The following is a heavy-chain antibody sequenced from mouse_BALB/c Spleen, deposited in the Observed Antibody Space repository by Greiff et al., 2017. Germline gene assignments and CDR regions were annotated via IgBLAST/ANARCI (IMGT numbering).Heavy chain of an antibody. CDR1: GYSITSDYA. CDR3: ASMITTFYYAMDY. D-gene: IGHD2-4*01. J-gene: IGHJ4*01. Sequence: VQLKQSGPGLVKPSQSLSLTCTVTGYSITSDYAWNWIRQFPGNKLEWMGYISYSGSTSYNPSLKSRISITRDTSKNQFFLQLNSVTTEDTATYYCASMITTFYYAMDYWGQGTSVTVSS. V-gene: IGHV3-2*02. CDR2: ISYSGST.